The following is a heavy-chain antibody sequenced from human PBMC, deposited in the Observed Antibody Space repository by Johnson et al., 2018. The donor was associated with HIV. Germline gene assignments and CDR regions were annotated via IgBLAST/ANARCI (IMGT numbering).Heavy chain of an antibody. Sequence: VQVLESWGGLVQPGGSLRLSCAASGFTFSSYAMSWVRQAPGKGLEWVSVIYSGGSTYYADSLKGRFTISRDNSKNKLYLQMNSLRAEDTAVYYCARDGGEWLLSTAFDIWGQGTMVTVSS. CDR2: IYSGGST. CDR1: GFTFSSYA. J-gene: IGHJ3*02. V-gene: IGHV3-66*02. D-gene: IGHD3-3*01. CDR3: ARDGGEWLLSTAFDI.